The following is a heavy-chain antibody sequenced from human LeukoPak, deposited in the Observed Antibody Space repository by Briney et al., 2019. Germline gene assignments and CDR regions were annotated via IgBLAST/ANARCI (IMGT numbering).Heavy chain of an antibody. CDR3: ASGYSYDLFDY. Sequence: SETLSLTCTVSGGSISSSTYYWGWIRQPPGKGLEWIGSINYSGSTYYNPSLKSRVTISVDTSRNQLSLKLSSVTAADTAVYYCASGYSYDLFDYWGQGTLATVSS. CDR2: INYSGST. CDR1: GGSISSSTYY. D-gene: IGHD5-18*01. J-gene: IGHJ4*02. V-gene: IGHV4-39*07.